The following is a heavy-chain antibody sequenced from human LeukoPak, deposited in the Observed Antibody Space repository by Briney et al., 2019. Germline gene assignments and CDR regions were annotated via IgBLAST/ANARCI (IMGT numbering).Heavy chain of an antibody. J-gene: IGHJ4*02. CDR2: ISSNGGGT. V-gene: IGHV3-64*01. CDR1: GFTFSSYA. Sequence: GGSLRLSCAASGFTFSSYAMHWVRQAPGKGLEYVSAISSNGGGTYYANSVEGRFTISRDNSKNTLYLQMGSLRTEDMAVYYCARIASTPPFTDYWGQGTLVTVSS. D-gene: IGHD5/OR15-5a*01. CDR3: ARIASTPPFTDY.